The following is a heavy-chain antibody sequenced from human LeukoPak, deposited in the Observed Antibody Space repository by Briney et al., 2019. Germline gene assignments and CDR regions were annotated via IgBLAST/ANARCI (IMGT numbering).Heavy chain of an antibody. D-gene: IGHD3-9*01. CDR2: IKEDGTYT. V-gene: IGHV3-74*01. J-gene: IGHJ4*02. CDR3: ARDFDMGIAPGDDFDF. CDR1: GFSFSKYW. Sequence: PGGSLRLSCAASGFSFSKYWMHWVRQTPGEGLVWVARIKEDGTYTSYADSVKGRFTISRDNARNTVFLQMNSLRAEDTAVYYCARDFDMGIAPGDDFDFWGQGTLVTASS.